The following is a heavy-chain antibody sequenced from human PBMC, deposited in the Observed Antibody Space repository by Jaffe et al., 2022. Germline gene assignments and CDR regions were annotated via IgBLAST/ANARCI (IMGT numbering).Heavy chain of an antibody. D-gene: IGHD2-2*01. Sequence: QVQLVQSGAEVKKPGASVKVSCKASGYTFTGYYMHWVRQAPGQGLEWMGRINPNSGGTNYAQKFQGRVTMTRDTSISTAYMELSRLRSDDTAVYYCARGAANYCSSTSCYDYYYYMDVWGKGTTVTVSS. CDR2: INPNSGGT. V-gene: IGHV1-2*06. J-gene: IGHJ6*03. CDR3: ARGAANYCSSTSCYDYYYYMDV. CDR1: GYTFTGYY.